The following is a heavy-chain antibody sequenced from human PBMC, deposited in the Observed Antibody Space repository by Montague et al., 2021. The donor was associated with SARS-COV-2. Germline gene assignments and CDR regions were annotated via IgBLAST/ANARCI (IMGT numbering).Heavy chain of an antibody. CDR2: ISYDGSNK. V-gene: IGHV3-30*04. D-gene: IGHD1-26*01. CDR1: GFTFSSYA. J-gene: IGHJ4*02. CDR3: ARARHGSYYDYFDY. Sequence: SPRLSCAASGFTFSSYAMHWVRQAPGKGLEWVAVISYDGSNKYYADSVKGRFTISRDNSKNTLYLQMNSLRAEDTAVYYCARARHGSYYDYFDYWGQGTLVTVSS.